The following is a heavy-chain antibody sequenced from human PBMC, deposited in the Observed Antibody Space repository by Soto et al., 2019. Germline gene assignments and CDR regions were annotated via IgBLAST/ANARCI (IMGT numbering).Heavy chain of an antibody. CDR2: IKPDGSDT. Sequence: GGSLRLSCEASGFTFETYWMSWVRQAPGKGLEWVADIKPDGSDTFYVGSVRGRFTISRDNAQNSLYLQIHSLRAEDTAVYFCARDSWDYSSSLDFWGRGTLVTVSS. D-gene: IGHD6-6*01. V-gene: IGHV3-7*01. J-gene: IGHJ4*02. CDR1: GFTFETYW. CDR3: ARDSWDYSSSLDF.